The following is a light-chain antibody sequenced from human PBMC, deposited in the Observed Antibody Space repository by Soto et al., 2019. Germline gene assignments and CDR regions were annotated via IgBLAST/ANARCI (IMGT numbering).Light chain of an antibody. CDR3: QKCKTAPFT. J-gene: IGKJ4*01. Sequence: DIQLTQSPSFLSASVGDRVTITCRASQGISSYLAWYQQKPGKAPKLLIYAASTLQSGVPSRFSGSGSGTEFTLTISSLQPEDVATYYCQKCKTAPFTFGGGTKVDIK. CDR1: QGISSY. V-gene: IGKV1-9*01. CDR2: AAS.